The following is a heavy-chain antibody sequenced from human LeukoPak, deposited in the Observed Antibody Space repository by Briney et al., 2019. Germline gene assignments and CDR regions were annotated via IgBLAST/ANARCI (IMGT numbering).Heavy chain of an antibody. CDR1: GFSFSTYA. D-gene: IGHD1-1*01. CDR3: GREILEPGKTLEH. CDR2: ITATGRDT. J-gene: IGHJ4*02. V-gene: IGHV3-23*01. Sequence: GGSLRLSCAASGFSFSTYAMNWVRQAPGKRLEWVSSITATGRDTYYALSVKGRITISRDNSKNTLYLQMNSLRADDTAVYYCGREILEPGKTLEHWGQGTLVTVSS.